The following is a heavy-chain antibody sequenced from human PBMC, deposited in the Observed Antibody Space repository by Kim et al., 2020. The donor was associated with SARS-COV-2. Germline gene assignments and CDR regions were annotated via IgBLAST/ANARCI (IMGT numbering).Heavy chain of an antibody. CDR3: ARGQAWWELPPLDY. V-gene: IGHV3-30*04. CDR1: GFTFSSYA. Sequence: GGSLRLSCAASGFTFSSYAMHWVRQAPGKGLEWVAVISYDGSNKYYADSVKGRFTISRDNSKNTLYLQMNSLRAEDTAVYYCARGQAWWELPPLDYWGQGTLVTVSS. CDR2: ISYDGSNK. J-gene: IGHJ4*02. D-gene: IGHD1-26*01.